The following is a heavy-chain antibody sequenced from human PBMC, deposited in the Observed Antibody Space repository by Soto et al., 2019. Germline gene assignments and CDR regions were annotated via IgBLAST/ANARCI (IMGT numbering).Heavy chain of an antibody. CDR2: VYYSEST. CDR3: ARVIIAEAGTSGFDY. D-gene: IGHD6-13*01. Sequence: SETLSLTCTVSGGSIRSSDYYWSWIRQPPGKGLEWIGYVYYSESTYFNPSLQSRGIISLDTSKNQFSLKLTSVTAADTAVYYCARVIIAEAGTSGFDYWGQGTLVTVSS. CDR1: GGSIRSSDYY. V-gene: IGHV4-30-4*01. J-gene: IGHJ4*02.